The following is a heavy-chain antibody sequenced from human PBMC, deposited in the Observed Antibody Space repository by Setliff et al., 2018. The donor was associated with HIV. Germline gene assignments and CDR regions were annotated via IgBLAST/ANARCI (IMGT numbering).Heavy chain of an antibody. J-gene: IGHJ6*03. CDR3: ASPRSAGTYQGAIYYFLHV. V-gene: IGHV1-69*13. Sequence: SVKVSCKASGDTFKGYAFTWVRQAPGQGLEWMGDFLAVLRKPTHAQKFQGRVTITADESTSTAYMELRDLRPEDTAVYFCASPRSAGTYQGAIYYFLHVWGKGTTVTVSS. CDR1: GDTFKGYA. CDR2: FLAVLRKP. D-gene: IGHD1-26*01.